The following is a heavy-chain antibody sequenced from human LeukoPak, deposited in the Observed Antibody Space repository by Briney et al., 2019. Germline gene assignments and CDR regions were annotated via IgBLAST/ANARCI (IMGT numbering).Heavy chain of an antibody. CDR1: GVSISSSSYY. J-gene: IGHJ4*02. V-gene: IGHV4-39*01. CDR3: ARHSDRDYGDQGIDY. CDR2: IYYSGST. Sequence: SETLSLTCTVSGVSISSSSYYWGWIRQPPGKGLEWIGSIYYSGSTYYNPSLKSRVTISVDTSKNQFSLKLSSVTAADTAVYYCARHSDRDYGDQGIDYWGQGTPVTVSS. D-gene: IGHD4-17*01.